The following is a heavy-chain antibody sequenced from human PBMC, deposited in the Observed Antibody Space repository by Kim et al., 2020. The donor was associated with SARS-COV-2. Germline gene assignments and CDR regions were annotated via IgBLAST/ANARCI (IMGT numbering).Heavy chain of an antibody. CDR2: IIPIFGTA. V-gene: IGHV1-69*13. D-gene: IGHD1-26*01. Sequence: SVKVSCKASGGTFSSYAISWVRQAPGQGLEWMGGIIPIFGTANYAQKFQGRVTITADESTSTAYMELSSLRSEDTAVYYCARDSGSYYYFDYWGQGTLGTVSS. CDR1: GGTFSSYA. CDR3: ARDSGSYYYFDY. J-gene: IGHJ4*02.